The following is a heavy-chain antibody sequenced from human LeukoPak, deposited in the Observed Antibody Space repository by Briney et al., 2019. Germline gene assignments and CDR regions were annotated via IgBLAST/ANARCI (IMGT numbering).Heavy chain of an antibody. J-gene: IGHJ3*02. CDR1: GGTFRRYA. D-gene: IGHD3-10*01. CDR2: IIPIFGTA. V-gene: IGHV1-69*06. CDR3: AALDYYGSGRSYDAFDI. Sequence: PVKVSCKASGGTFRRYAISWVRQTPGQGLEWRGGIIPIFGTANYAQKFQGRVTITADKSTSTAYMELSSLRSEDTAVYYCAALDYYGSGRSYDAFDIWGQGTMVTVSS.